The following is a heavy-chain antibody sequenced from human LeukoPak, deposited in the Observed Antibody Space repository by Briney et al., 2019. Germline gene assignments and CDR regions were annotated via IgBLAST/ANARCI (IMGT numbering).Heavy chain of an antibody. Sequence: MTSETLSLTCTVSGGSISSGGYYWSWIRQPPGKGLEWIGYIYHSGSTYYNPSLKSRVTISVDTSKNQFSLKLSSVTAADTAVYYCARGVHDYLDYWGQGTLVTVSS. CDR2: IYHSGST. CDR1: GGSISSGGYY. J-gene: IGHJ4*02. CDR3: ARGVHDYLDY. V-gene: IGHV4-30-2*01.